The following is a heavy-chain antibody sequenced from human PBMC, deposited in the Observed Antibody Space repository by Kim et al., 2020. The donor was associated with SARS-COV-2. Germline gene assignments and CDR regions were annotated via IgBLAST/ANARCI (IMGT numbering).Heavy chain of an antibody. CDR3: ARGKRGYSYDYYFDY. J-gene: IGHJ4*02. D-gene: IGHD5-18*01. CDR1: GGSFSGYY. V-gene: IGHV4-34*01. CDR2: INHSGST. Sequence: SETLSLTCAVYGGSFSGYYWSWIRQPPGKGLEWIGEINHSGSTNYNPSLKSRVTISVDTSKNQFSLKLSSVTAADTAVYYCARGKRGYSYDYYFDYWGQGTLVTVSS.